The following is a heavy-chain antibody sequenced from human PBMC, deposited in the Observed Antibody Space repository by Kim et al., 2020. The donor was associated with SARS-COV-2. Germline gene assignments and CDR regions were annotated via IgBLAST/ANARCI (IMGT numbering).Heavy chain of an antibody. D-gene: IGHD5-12*01. CDR1: GGSISSYY. V-gene: IGHV4-59*01. J-gene: IGHJ4*02. Sequence: SETLFLTCTVSGGSISSYYWSWIRQPPGKGLEWIGYIYYSGSTNYNPSLKSRVTISVDTSKNQFSLKLSSVTAADTAVYYCARSRDGYNQPVGYWGQGTLVTVSS. CDR3: ARSRDGYNQPVGY. CDR2: IYYSGST.